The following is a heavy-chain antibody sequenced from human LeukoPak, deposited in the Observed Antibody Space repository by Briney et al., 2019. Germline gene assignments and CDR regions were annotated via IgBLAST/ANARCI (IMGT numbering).Heavy chain of an antibody. CDR3: AKTRPFLEWLLYLDY. CDR2: ISYDGSNK. V-gene: IGHV3-30-3*02. CDR1: GFTFSSYA. Sequence: GGSLRLSCAASGFTFSSYAMHWVRQAPGKGLEWVAVISYDGSNKYYADSVKGRFTISRDNSKNTLYLQMNSLRAEDTAVYYCAKTRPFLEWLLYLDYWGQGTLVTVSS. J-gene: IGHJ4*02. D-gene: IGHD3-3*01.